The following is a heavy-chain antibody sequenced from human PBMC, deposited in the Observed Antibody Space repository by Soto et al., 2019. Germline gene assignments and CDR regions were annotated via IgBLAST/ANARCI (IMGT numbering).Heavy chain of an antibody. V-gene: IGHV4-59*08. CDR1: GGSISSYY. Sequence: ETLSLTCTVSGGSISSYYWSWIRQPPGKGLEWIGYIYYSGSTNYNPSLKSRVTISVDTSKNQFSLKLSSVTAADTAVYYCARLSYYYYMDVWGKGTTVTVSS. J-gene: IGHJ6*03. CDR3: ARLSYYYYMDV. CDR2: IYYSGST.